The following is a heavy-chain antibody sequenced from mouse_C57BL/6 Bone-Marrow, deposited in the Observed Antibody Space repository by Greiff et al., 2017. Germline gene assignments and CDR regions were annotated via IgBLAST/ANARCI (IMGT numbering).Heavy chain of an antibody. CDR3: ARRVITTVVAHWYFDV. D-gene: IGHD1-1*01. CDR1: GYTFTSYW. J-gene: IGHJ1*03. V-gene: IGHV1-64*01. Sequence: VQLQQPGAELVKPGASVKLSCKASGYTFTSYWMHWVKQRPGQGLEWIGMIHPNSGSTHYNEKFKSKATLTVDKSSSTAYMQLSSLTSEDSAVYYCARRVITTVVAHWYFDVWGTGTTVTVSS. CDR2: IHPNSGST.